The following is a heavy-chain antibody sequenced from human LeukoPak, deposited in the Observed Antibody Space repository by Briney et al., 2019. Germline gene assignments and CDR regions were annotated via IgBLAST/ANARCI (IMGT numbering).Heavy chain of an antibody. V-gene: IGHV3-30*02. Sequence: GGSLRLSCAGSGFSFSSYGMHWVRQAPGKGLEWMAFIRSDGSNKYYADSVKGRFTISRDNAKNSLYLQMNSLRVEDTALYYCAKDRGGSSELGDAFDVWGQGTMVRVSS. D-gene: IGHD1-26*01. CDR3: AKDRGGSSELGDAFDV. J-gene: IGHJ3*01. CDR1: GFSFSSYG. CDR2: IRSDGSNK.